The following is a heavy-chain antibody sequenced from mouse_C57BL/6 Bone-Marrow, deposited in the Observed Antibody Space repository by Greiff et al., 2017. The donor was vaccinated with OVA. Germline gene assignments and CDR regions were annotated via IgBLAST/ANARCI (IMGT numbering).Heavy chain of an antibody. Sequence: EVQGVESGGGLVQPGGSLKLSCAASGFTFSDFYMYWIRQTPEKRLEWVAYISNGGGSTYYPDTVKGRFTISSDNAKNTLYLQMSRLKSEDTAMYYCARLDAMDYGGQGTSVTVSA. J-gene: IGHJ4*01. V-gene: IGHV5-12*01. CDR3: ARLDAMDY. CDR2: ISNGGGST. CDR1: GFTFSDFY.